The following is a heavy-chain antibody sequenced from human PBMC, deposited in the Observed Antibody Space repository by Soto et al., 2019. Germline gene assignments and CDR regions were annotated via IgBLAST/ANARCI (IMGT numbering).Heavy chain of an antibody. CDR2: IYYSGST. D-gene: IGHD3-3*01. J-gene: IGHJ4*02. CDR3: SRGEWLLPFDY. CDR1: GGSVSSGSYY. Sequence: SETLSLTCTVSGGSVSSGSYYWSWIRQPPGKGLEWIGYIYYSGSTNYNPSLKSRVTISVDTSKNQLSLKLSSVTAADPAVYYCSRGEWLLPFDYWGQGTLVTV. V-gene: IGHV4-61*01.